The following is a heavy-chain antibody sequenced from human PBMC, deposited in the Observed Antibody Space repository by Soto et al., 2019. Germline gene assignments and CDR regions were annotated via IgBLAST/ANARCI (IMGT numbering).Heavy chain of an antibody. V-gene: IGHV1-69*12. J-gene: IGHJ6*02. Sequence: QVHLEQSGAEVKKPGSSVKVSCKASGGTFRTAAVSWVRQAPGQGLEWLGGIMPVFRTPDYAQKFQGRVTITADESTSTAYMELSGLRSGDTAVYYCARDNDRPQLGGNYYYLLDVWGQGTTITVSS. CDR3: ARDNDRPQLGGNYYYLLDV. CDR1: GGTFRTAA. D-gene: IGHD2-8*01. CDR2: IMPVFRTP.